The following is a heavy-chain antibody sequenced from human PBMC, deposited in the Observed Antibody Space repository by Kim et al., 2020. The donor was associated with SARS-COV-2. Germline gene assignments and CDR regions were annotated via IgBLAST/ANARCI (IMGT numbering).Heavy chain of an antibody. V-gene: IGHV3-7*01. Sequence: INPDGRKKSYVDSGKGRFTISRDNGKNSMYLQMDSLRAEDTALYYGARAEIWGQGTLVTVSS. CDR2: INPDGRKK. CDR3: ARAEI. J-gene: IGHJ4*02.